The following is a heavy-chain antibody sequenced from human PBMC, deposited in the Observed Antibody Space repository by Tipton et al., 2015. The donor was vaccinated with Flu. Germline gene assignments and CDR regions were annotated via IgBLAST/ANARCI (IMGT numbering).Heavy chain of an antibody. Sequence: QLVQSGGGLVQSGGSLRLSCEGSGFIFSNHAMSWVRQTPGQGLEWVSVIDCSGGSIFYIDSGRGRFFVSRDNSRRAVYLHLDSLRVDDTAVYYCARDKGVHSMGDCGLDVWGQGTTVTVSS. D-gene: IGHD2-21*01. J-gene: IGHJ6*02. CDR2: IDCSGGSI. CDR1: GFIFSNHA. CDR3: ARDKGVHSMGDCGLDV. V-gene: IGHV3-23*04.